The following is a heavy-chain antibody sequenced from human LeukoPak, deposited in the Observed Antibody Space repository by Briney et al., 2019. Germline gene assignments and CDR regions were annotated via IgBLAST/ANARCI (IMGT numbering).Heavy chain of an antibody. V-gene: IGHV3-7*01. CDR2: IKEEGRTT. Sequence: PGGSLRLSCAASGFSFSSFWMSWVRQAPGKGLEWVADIKEEGRTTYYVDSVKGRFTISRDNAKNTLYLQMNSLRAEDTAVYYCAKDRSSAWNCFDSWGQGTLVTVSS. D-gene: IGHD6-19*01. CDR1: GFSFSSFW. CDR3: AKDRSSAWNCFDS. J-gene: IGHJ4*02.